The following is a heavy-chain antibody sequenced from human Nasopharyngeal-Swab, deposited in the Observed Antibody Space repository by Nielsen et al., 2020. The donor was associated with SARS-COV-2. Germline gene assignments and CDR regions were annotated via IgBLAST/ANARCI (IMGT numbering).Heavy chain of an antibody. CDR3: ARGTATGWFDP. J-gene: IGHJ5*02. V-gene: IGHV3-11*05. Sequence: GSSLRLSCAPSGFTFGVYYMSWFGQPPGKGLEWVSYISSSSSYTNYADSVKGRFTISRDNAKNSLYLQMNSLRAEDTAVYYCARGTATGWFDPWGQGTLVTVSS. D-gene: IGHD4-17*01. CDR2: ISSSSSYT. CDR1: GFTFGVYY.